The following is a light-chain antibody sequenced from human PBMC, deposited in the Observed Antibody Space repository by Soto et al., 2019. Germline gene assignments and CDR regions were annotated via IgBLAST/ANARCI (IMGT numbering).Light chain of an antibody. CDR2: LDSDGSH. J-gene: IGLJ2*01. CDR3: QTWGPGIRV. CDR1: SGHSSYA. Sequence: QSVLTQSPSASASLGASVKLTCTLSSGHSSYAIAWHQQQPEKGPRYLMKLDSDGSHSKGDGIPDRFSGSSSGAERYLTIYSLQSEDEADYYCQTWGPGIRVFGGGTQLTVL. V-gene: IGLV4-69*01.